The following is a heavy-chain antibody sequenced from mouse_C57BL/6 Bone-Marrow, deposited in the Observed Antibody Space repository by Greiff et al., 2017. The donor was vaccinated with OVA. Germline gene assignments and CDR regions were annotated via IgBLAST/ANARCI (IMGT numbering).Heavy chain of an antibody. V-gene: IGHV2-5*01. D-gene: IGHD2-4*01. CDR1: GFSLTSYG. J-gene: IGHJ3*01. Sequence: QVQLKESGPGLVQPSQSLSITCTVPGFSLTSYGVHWVRQSPGKGLEWLGVIWRGGSTDYNAAFMSRLSITKDNSKSQVFFKMNSLQAEDTAIYYCAKNSYYDYDWFAYWGQGTLVTVSA. CDR3: AKNSYYDYDWFAY. CDR2: IWRGGST.